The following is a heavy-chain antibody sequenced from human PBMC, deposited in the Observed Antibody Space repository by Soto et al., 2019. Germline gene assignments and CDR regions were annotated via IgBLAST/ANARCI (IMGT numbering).Heavy chain of an antibody. CDR3: ARVRGWCSSTSCYTSKSGYYYYYGMDV. J-gene: IGHJ6*02. D-gene: IGHD2-2*02. V-gene: IGHV1-2*02. Sequence: GASVKVACKASGYTFTGYYMHWGRQAPEQGLEWLGWIKPNSGGTNYAQKFQGRVTMTRDTSISTAYMELSRLRSDDTAVYYCARVRGWCSSTSCYTSKSGYYYYYGMDVWGQGTTVTVSS. CDR1: GYTFTGYY. CDR2: IKPNSGGT.